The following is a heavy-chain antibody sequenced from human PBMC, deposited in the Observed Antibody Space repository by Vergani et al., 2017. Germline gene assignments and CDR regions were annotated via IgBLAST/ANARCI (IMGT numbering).Heavy chain of an antibody. CDR2: INPSGGST. Sequence: QVQLVQSGAEVKKPGASVKVSCKASGYTFTSYYMHWVRQAPGQGLEWMGIINPSGGSTSYAQKFQGRVTMTRDTSTSTAYMELSSLRSEDTAVYYCARKARGRGLGFDPWGQGTLVTVSS. J-gene: IGHJ5*02. CDR1: GYTFTSYY. D-gene: IGHD2-21*01. CDR3: ARKARGRGLGFDP. V-gene: IGHV1-46*01.